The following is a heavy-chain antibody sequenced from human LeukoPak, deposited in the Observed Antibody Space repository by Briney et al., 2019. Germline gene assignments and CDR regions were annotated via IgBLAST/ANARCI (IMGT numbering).Heavy chain of an antibody. CDR3: AKVYSCGWDLELDF. V-gene: IGHV3-30*02. D-gene: IGHD6-19*01. CDR2: IRYDGSNK. Sequence: GRSLRPACAASGFTFSSYGMHWVRQAPGKGLEWVAFIRYDGSNKYYADSVKGRFTISRDNSKRTLSLQMNSLRAEETEVYFCAKVYSCGWDLELDFWGQRTLVTVSS. CDR1: GFTFSSYG. J-gene: IGHJ4*02.